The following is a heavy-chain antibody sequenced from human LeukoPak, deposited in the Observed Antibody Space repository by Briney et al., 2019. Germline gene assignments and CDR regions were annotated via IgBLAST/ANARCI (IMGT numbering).Heavy chain of an antibody. D-gene: IGHD2-2*01. CDR2: INHSGST. CDR1: GGSISSSSYY. CDR3: ARLRTRSRNWFDP. J-gene: IGHJ5*02. Sequence: WETLSLTCTVSGGSISSSSYYWGWIRQPPGKGLEWIGEINHSGSTNYNPSLKSRVTISVDTSKNQFSLKLSSVTAADTAVYYCARLRTRSRNWFDPWGQGTLVTVSS. V-gene: IGHV4-39*07.